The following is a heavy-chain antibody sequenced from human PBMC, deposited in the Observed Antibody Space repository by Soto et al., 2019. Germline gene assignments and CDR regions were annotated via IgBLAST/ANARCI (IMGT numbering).Heavy chain of an antibody. D-gene: IGHD7-27*01. Sequence: GGSLRLSCAVSGFTFSSWSFNWVRQTPGKGLEWVASISTTSSPIFYSDSVRGRFTISRDNAKGSLFLQMDSLRAEDTAVYYCARLGMSLTALDTFDVWGPGTMVTVS. CDR3: ARLGMSLTALDTFDV. CDR2: ISTTSSPI. CDR1: GFTFSSWS. V-gene: IGHV3-21*01. J-gene: IGHJ3*01.